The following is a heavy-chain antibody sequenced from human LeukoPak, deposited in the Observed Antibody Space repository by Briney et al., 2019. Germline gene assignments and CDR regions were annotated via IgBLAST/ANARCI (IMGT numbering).Heavy chain of an antibody. CDR3: ARDGFNEYYGMDV. CDR1: GFTVSSNY. Sequence: PGGSLRLSCAASGFTVSSNYMSWVRQAPGKGLEWVSVIYSGGSTYYADSVKGRFTISRDNSKNTLYLQMNSLRAEDTAVYYCARDGFNEYYGMDVWGQGTTVTVSS. V-gene: IGHV3-66*01. J-gene: IGHJ6*02. D-gene: IGHD1-1*01. CDR2: IYSGGST.